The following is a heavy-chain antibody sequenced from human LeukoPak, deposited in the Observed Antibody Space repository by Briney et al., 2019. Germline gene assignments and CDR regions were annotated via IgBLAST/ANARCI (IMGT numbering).Heavy chain of an antibody. Sequence: ASVTVSCRASGFTFNRYGISWVRQAPGQGLEWMGWISAYNGDTIYAQNFQGRVTMTTDRSTSTAYMELRSLISDDTAVYYCARDPSNTSGRYAYFDYWGQGTLVSVSS. V-gene: IGHV1-18*01. CDR2: ISAYNGDT. CDR1: GFTFNRYG. D-gene: IGHD6-19*01. CDR3: ARDPSNTSGRYAYFDY. J-gene: IGHJ4*02.